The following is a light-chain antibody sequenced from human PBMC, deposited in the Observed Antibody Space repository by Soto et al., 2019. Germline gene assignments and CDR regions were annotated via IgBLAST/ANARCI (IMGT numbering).Light chain of an antibody. J-gene: IGLJ1*01. V-gene: IGLV1-40*01. CDR1: SSNLGAGYD. CDR2: GNR. Sequence: QSVLTQPPSVSGAPGQRVTISCTGNSSNLGAGYDVHWYQQLPGTAPKLLIYGNRNRPSGVPERFSGSKSGTSASLAISGLRSEDEAEYYCAAWDDSLSGSYAFGTGTKLTVL. CDR3: AAWDDSLSGSYA.